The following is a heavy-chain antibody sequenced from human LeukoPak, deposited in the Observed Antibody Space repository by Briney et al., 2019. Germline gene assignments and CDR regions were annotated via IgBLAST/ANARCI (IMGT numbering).Heavy chain of an antibody. V-gene: IGHV1-46*01. D-gene: IGHD6-19*01. J-gene: IGHJ4*02. Sequence: ASVTVSCKASGYTFTSYYMHWVRQAPGQGLEWMGIINPSGGSTSYAQKFQGRVTMTRDTSTSTVYMELSSLRSEDTAVYYCARSGQWGHVDYWGQGTWSPSPQ. CDR2: INPSGGST. CDR1: GYTFTSYY. CDR3: ARSGQWGHVDY.